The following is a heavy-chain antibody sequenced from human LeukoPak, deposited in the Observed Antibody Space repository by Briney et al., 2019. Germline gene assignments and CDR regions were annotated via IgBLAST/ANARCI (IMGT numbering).Heavy chain of an antibody. V-gene: IGHV4-34*01. J-gene: IGHJ4*02. Sequence: SETLSLTCAVYGGSFSGYYWSWIRQPPGKGLEWIGEINHSGSTNYNPSLKSRVTISVDTSKNQFSLKLSSVTAADTAVYYCARRDRYGGNSYWGQGTLVTVSS. CDR3: ARRDRYGGNSY. D-gene: IGHD4-23*01. CDR1: GGSFSGYY. CDR2: INHSGST.